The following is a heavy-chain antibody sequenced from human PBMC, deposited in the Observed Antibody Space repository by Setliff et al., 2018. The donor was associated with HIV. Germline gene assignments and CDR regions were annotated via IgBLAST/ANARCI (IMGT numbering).Heavy chain of an antibody. CDR3: TREGRGDPAMATTRIDY. Sequence: SETLSLTCAVYGGPFSGYYWGWIRQSPGKGLEWIGNIYYTGFAYYNPSLKSRVTISLDTSKTHFFLNLTSVTDADTAVYFCTREGRGDPAMATTRIDYWGQGKLVTVSS. V-gene: IGHV4-34*01. D-gene: IGHD1-1*01. J-gene: IGHJ4*02. CDR1: GGPFSGYY. CDR2: IYYTGFA.